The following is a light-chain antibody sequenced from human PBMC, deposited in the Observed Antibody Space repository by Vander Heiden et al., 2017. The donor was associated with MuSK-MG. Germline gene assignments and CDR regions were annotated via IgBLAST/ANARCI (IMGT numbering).Light chain of an antibody. CDR3: QSYDSSNVV. V-gene: IGLV6-57*01. J-gene: IGLJ2*01. Sequence: NFMLTQPHSASESPGKTVTISCTRSSGSIASNYVEWYRQRPCSSPTTVIYEDNQRPSGVPDRFSGSLDSSSNSASLTIAGLKTEDEADYYCQSYDSSNVVFGGGTKLTVL. CDR1: SGSIASNY. CDR2: EDN.